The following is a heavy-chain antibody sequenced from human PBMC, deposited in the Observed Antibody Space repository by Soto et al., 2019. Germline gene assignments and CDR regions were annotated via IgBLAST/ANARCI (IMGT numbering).Heavy chain of an antibody. CDR2: ISGSGDST. CDR3: AKAPARTYYYGMDV. J-gene: IGHJ6*01. Sequence: EVQLLESGGGLVQPGGSLRLSCAASGFTFGSYAMTWVRQGPGKGLEWVAAISGSGDSTYYANSVKGRFTISRDNSKSTLYLQMNSLGAEDTAVYYCAKAPARTYYYGMDVW. V-gene: IGHV3-23*01. CDR1: GFTFGSYA.